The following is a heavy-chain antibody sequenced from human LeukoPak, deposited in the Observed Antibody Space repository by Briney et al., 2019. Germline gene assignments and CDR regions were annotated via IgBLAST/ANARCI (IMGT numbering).Heavy chain of an antibody. Sequence: GGSLRLSCAASGFSVRTTYMSWVRQAPGKGLEWVSVLYTGGGTDHADSVKGRFTISRDNSKNALSLQMNSLRAEDTAVYYCARAGGSGSPRSPLDYWGQGTLVTVSS. V-gene: IGHV3-53*01. J-gene: IGHJ4*02. CDR2: LYTGGGT. CDR3: ARAGGSGSPRSPLDY. CDR1: GFSVRTTY. D-gene: IGHD3-10*01.